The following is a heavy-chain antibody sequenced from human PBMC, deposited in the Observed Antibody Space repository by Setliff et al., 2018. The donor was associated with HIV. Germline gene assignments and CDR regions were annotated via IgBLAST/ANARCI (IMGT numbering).Heavy chain of an antibody. CDR1: GGSFSDFY. CDR3: ARGVARQVVIDRWFDP. CDR2: ISYSGST. D-gene: IGHD2-21*01. Sequence: SETLSLTCAVFGGSFSDFYWSWIRQPPGKGLEWIGEISYSGSTVYNPSLKSRVTMSVDASKNLVSLNLNSVTAADTAIYYCARGVARQVVIDRWFDPWGQGTPGTAPQ. J-gene: IGHJ5*02. V-gene: IGHV4-34*01.